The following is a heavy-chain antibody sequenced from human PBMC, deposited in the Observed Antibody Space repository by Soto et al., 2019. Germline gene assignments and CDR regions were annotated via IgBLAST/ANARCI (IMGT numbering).Heavy chain of an antibody. J-gene: IGHJ4*02. CDR2: IIPIFGTA. Sequence: SVQVSCKASGGTFSSYAISWVRQAPGQGLEWMGGIIPIFGTANYAQKFQGRVTITADESTSTAYMELSSLRSEDTAVYYCVSYSSGWYDYWGQGTLVTVSS. CDR1: GGTFSSYA. CDR3: VSYSSGWYDY. V-gene: IGHV1-69*13. D-gene: IGHD6-19*01.